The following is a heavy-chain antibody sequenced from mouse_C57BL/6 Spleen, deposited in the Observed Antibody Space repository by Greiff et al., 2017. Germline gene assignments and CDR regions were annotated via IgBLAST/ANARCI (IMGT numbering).Heavy chain of an antibody. Sequence: QVQLQQPGAELVRPGSSVKMSCKASGYTINSYWMHWVKQRPIQGLEWIGNIDPSASETHYTQQFKDKATLTVDQSSSTAYMQLSSLTSEDSAVYYCARENGISRDAYWGQGTLVTVAA. J-gene: IGHJ3*01. CDR3: ARENGISRDAY. V-gene: IGHV1-52*01. D-gene: IGHD1-1*01. CDR1: GYTINSYW. CDR2: IDPSASET.